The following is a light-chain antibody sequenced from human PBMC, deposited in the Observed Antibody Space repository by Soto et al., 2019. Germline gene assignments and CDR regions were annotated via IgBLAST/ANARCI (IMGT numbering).Light chain of an antibody. Sequence: QSVLTQPASVSGSLGQSITISCTGTSSDVGYYIYVSWFQQHPGKAPRLVISDVSNRPSGVSDRFSGSKSGNTASLTISGLQAEDEAHYYCSSYTTSSTHVFGTGTKLTVL. CDR1: SSDVGYYIY. V-gene: IGLV2-14*03. CDR3: SSYTTSSTHV. J-gene: IGLJ1*01. CDR2: DVS.